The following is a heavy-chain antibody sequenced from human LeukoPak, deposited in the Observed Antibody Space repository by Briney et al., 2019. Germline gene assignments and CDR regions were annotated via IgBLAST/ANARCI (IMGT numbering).Heavy chain of an antibody. CDR1: GFTFSSYS. V-gene: IGHV3-21*01. J-gene: IGHJ4*02. D-gene: IGHD1-26*01. CDR3: ARVAQVGSGPYYFDY. Sequence: GGSLRLSCAASGFTFSSYSMNWVRQAPGKGLEWVSSISSSSSYIYYADSVKGRFTISRDNAKNSLCLQMNSLRAEDTAVYYCARVAQVGSGPYYFDYWGQGTLVTVSS. CDR2: ISSSSSYI.